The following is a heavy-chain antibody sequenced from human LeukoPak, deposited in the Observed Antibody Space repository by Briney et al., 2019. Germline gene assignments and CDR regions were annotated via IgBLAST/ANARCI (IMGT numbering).Heavy chain of an antibody. CDR2: IYYSGST. D-gene: IGHD6-13*01. CDR3: AREDSSSWYFDY. CDR1: GGSISSYY. Sequence: SETLSLTCTVSGGSISSYYWSWIRQPPGKGLEWIGYIYYSGSTNYNPSLKSRVTISVDTSKNQFSLKLSSVTAADTAVYYCAREDSSSWYFDYWGQGTLVTVSS. V-gene: IGHV4-59*01. J-gene: IGHJ4*02.